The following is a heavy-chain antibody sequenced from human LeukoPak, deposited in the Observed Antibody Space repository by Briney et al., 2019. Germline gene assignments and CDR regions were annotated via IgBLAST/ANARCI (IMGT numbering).Heavy chain of an antibody. CDR3: AREDGIVPTGLEQ. Sequence: GGSLRLSCAASGFTFRNYWMHWVRHVPGKGLVWVSRINNDGSSKSYADSVKGRFTIYRDNTKNTLYLHMNSLRAEDTAVYYCAREDGIVPTGLEQWGQGTLVTVSS. CDR1: GFTFRNYW. CDR2: INNDGSSK. D-gene: IGHD2-2*01. V-gene: IGHV3-74*01. J-gene: IGHJ4*02.